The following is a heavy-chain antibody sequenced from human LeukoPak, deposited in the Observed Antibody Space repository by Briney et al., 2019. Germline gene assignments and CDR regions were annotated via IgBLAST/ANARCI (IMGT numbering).Heavy chain of an antibody. CDR3: APLGGSTDYYYYHYMDV. CDR2: IRYDGSNK. Sequence: GGSLRLSCAASGFTFSSYGMHWVRQAPGKGLEWVAFIRYDGSNKYYADSVKGRFTISRDNSKNTLYLQMNSLKAEDTAVYYCAPLGGSTDYYYYHYMDVWGKGTTVTVSS. V-gene: IGHV3-30*02. J-gene: IGHJ6*03. D-gene: IGHD3-10*01. CDR1: GFTFSSYG.